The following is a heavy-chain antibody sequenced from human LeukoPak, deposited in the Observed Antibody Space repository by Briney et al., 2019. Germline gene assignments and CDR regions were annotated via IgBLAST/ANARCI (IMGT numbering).Heavy chain of an antibody. J-gene: IGHJ5*02. D-gene: IGHD6-13*01. CDR2: INHSGST. CDR1: GGSFSGYY. V-gene: IGHV4-34*01. CDR3: ARADYNSSWTGGDWFDP. Sequence: SETLSLTCAVYGGSFSGYYWSWIRQPPGKGLEWIGEINHSGSTNYNPSLKSRVTISVDTSKNQFSLKLSSVTAADTAVYYCARADYNSSWTGGDWFDPWGQGTLVTVSS.